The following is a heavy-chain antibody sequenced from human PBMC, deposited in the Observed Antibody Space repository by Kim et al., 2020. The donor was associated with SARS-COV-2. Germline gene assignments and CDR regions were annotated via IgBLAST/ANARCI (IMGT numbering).Heavy chain of an antibody. D-gene: IGHD2-2*01. V-gene: IGHV3-48*04. CDR2: ISSSSSTI. CDR1: GFTFSSYS. Sequence: GGSLRLSCAVSGFTFSSYSMNWVRHAPGKGLEWVSYISSSSSTIYYADSVKGRFTISRDNAKNSLYLQMNSRRAEDTAVYYCASQEDRYCSSTSCYEYYYYGMDLWGQGTTVTVSS. J-gene: IGHJ6*02. CDR3: ASQEDRYCSSTSCYEYYYYGMDL.